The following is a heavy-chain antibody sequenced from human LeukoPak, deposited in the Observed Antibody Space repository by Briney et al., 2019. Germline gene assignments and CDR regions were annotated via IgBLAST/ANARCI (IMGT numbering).Heavy chain of an antibody. J-gene: IGHJ4*02. V-gene: IGHV3-7*01. D-gene: IGHD5-12*01. CDR2: INQDGSEE. CDR3: VRDGGVSGYDLLDY. CDR1: GFTLRHYW. Sequence: GGSLRLSCAASGFTLRHYWMTWVRQAPGKGLEWVAQINQDGSEEYYMDSVKARFTISRDNAKNSVFLQMNSLRAEDTAVYYCVRDGGVSGYDLLDYWGQGTLVTVSS.